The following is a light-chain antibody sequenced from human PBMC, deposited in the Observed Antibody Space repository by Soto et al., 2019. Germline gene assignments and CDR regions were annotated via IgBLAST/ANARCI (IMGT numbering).Light chain of an antibody. CDR3: HQSYSTLSIT. V-gene: IGKV1-39*01. CDR2: AAS. Sequence: DIQMTQSPSTLSGSVGDRVTITCRASQTISSWLAWYQQKPGKAPKLLIYAASSLQSGVPSRFSGSGSGTDFTLTISSLLPEDYATYYCHQSYSTLSITFGQGTLLEIK. CDR1: QTISSW. J-gene: IGKJ5*01.